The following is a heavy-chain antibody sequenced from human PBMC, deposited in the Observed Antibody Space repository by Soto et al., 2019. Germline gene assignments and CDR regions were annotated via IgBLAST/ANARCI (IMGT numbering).Heavy chain of an antibody. CDR3: ARDCLQVATTPYYYYGMDV. CDR2: IWYDGSNK. D-gene: IGHD5-12*01. J-gene: IGHJ6*02. V-gene: IGHV3-33*01. CDR1: GFTLSSYG. Sequence: GGSLRLSCAASGFTLSSYGMHWVRQSPGKGLEWVAVIWYDGSNKYYADSVKGRFTISRDNSKNTLYLQMNSLRAEDTAVYYCARDCLQVATTPYYYYGMDVWGQGTTVTVSS.